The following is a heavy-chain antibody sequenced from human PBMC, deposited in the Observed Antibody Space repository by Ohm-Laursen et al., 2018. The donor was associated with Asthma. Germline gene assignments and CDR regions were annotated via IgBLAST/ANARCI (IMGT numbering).Heavy chain of an antibody. V-gene: IGHV1-24*01. Sequence: ASVKVSCKVSGYTLTELSMHWVRQAPGKGLEWMGGFDPEDGETIYARKFQGRVTMTEDTSTDTAYMELSSLRSEDTAVYYCATVRYSSPAYNWFDPWGQGTLVTVSS. CDR1: GYTLTELS. D-gene: IGHD6-13*01. CDR2: FDPEDGET. J-gene: IGHJ5*02. CDR3: ATVRYSSPAYNWFDP.